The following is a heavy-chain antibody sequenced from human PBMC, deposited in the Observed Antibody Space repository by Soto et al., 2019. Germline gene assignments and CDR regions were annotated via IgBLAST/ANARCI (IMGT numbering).Heavy chain of an antibody. Sequence: QVQLVQSGAEVKKPGSSVRVSCRASGGTFSNYAITWVRQAPGQGLEWMGGIIPIFGTAHYVQKFQGRVTINADESTKTFYMDLSSLRSEDTAVYYCARGLEGNYGNYYHYGLDVWGQGTTVTVSS. CDR2: IIPIFGTA. CDR3: ARGLEGNYGNYYHYGLDV. CDR1: GGTFSNYA. J-gene: IGHJ6*02. V-gene: IGHV1-69*12. D-gene: IGHD4-4*01.